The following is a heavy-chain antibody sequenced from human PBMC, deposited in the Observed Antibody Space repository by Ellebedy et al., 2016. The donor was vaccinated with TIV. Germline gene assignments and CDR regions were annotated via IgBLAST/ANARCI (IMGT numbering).Heavy chain of an antibody. V-gene: IGHV2-26*01. Sequence: SWIRQPPGKALEWLAHIFSNDEKSYSTSLKSRLTISKDTSKSQVVLTMTNMDPVDTATYYCARMERYYDLWSGYPGWFDPWGQGTLVTVSS. CDR3: ARMERYYDLWSGYPGWFDP. CDR2: IFSNDEK. J-gene: IGHJ5*02. D-gene: IGHD3-3*01.